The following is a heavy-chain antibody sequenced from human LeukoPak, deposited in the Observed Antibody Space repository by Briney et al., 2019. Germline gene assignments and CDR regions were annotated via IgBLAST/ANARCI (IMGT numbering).Heavy chain of an antibody. D-gene: IGHD4-17*01. V-gene: IGHV1-18*01. CDR2: ISAYNGNT. J-gene: IGHJ6*02. CDR3: ARWGPTGTYYYYGMDV. CDR1: GYTFTSYG. Sequence: GASVKVSCKASGYTFTSYGISWVRQAPGQGLEWMGWISAYNGNTNYAQKLQGRVTMTTDTSTSTAYMELRSLRSDDTAAYYCARWGPTGTYYYYGMDVWGQGTTVTVSS.